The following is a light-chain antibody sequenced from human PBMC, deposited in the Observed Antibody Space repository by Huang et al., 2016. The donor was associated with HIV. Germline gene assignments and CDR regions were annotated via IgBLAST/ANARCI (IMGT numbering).Light chain of an antibody. Sequence: DIQLTQSPSSLSASVGDTVIITCRASQNIKRYLNWYQQEPGKAPKLLISAASNLQSGVPSTFSGSGSGTDFTLTINSLQPEDSATYYCQQSARTPRTFGQGTKLEI. J-gene: IGKJ2*01. CDR2: AAS. V-gene: IGKV1-39*01. CDR3: QQSARTPRT. CDR1: QNIKRY.